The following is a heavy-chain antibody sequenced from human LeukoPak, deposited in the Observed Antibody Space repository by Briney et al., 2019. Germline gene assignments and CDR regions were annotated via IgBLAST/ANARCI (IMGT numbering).Heavy chain of an antibody. CDR1: GFTFSNYE. D-gene: IGHD6-19*01. CDR3: AGNRASSGWYY. V-gene: IGHV3-48*03. Sequence: PGRSLRLSCVASGFTFSNYEMNWVRQAPGKGLEWVSYISDSGTTIYYADSVKGRFTISRDNAKNSLYLQMNSLGAEDTAIYYCAGNRASSGWYYWGQGTLVTVSS. J-gene: IGHJ4*02. CDR2: ISDSGTTI.